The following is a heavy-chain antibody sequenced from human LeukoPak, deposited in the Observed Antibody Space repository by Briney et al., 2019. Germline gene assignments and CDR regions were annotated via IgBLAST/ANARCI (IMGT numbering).Heavy chain of an antibody. D-gene: IGHD1/OR15-1a*01. Sequence: GGSLRLSCAASGFTFSSFAMSWVRQAPGKGLEWVSAISGSGGSTYYADSVKGRFTISRDNSKNTLYLQMNSLRAEDTAVYYCAKDSGGTPTRYFDYWGQGTLVTVSS. V-gene: IGHV3-23*01. CDR2: ISGSGGST. J-gene: IGHJ4*02. CDR1: GFTFSSFA. CDR3: AKDSGGTPTRYFDY.